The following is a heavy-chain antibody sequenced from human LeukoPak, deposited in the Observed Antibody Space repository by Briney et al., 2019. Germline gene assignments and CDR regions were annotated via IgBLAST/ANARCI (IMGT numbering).Heavy chain of an antibody. CDR2: IRYDGSNN. Sequence: GGSLRLSCAGSGFTFSSYGMHWVRQAPGKGLEWVAFIRYDGSNNYYADSVKGRFTISRDNSKNTLYLQMNSLRAEDTAVYYCAKDLDIPYYYYMDVWGKGTTVTISS. CDR3: AKDLDIPYYYYMDV. J-gene: IGHJ6*03. CDR1: GFTFSSYG. D-gene: IGHD2-15*01. V-gene: IGHV3-30*02.